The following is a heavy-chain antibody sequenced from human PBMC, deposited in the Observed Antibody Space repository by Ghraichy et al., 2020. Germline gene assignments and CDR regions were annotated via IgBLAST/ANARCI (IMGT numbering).Heavy chain of an antibody. V-gene: IGHV3-30*03. CDR2: ISYDGSNK. D-gene: IGHD6-19*01. J-gene: IGHJ4*02. Sequence: SCAASGFTFSDYGMQWVRQAPGKGLEWVAVISYDGSNKYYADSVKGRFTISRDNSKNTLYLQMSSLRAEDTAVYYCAGRGSSGWYSLDYWGQGTLVTVSS. CDR3: AGRGSSGWYSLDY. CDR1: GFTFSDYG.